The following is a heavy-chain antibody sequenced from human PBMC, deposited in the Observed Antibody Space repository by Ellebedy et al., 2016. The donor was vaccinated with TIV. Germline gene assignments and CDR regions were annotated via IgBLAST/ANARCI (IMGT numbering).Heavy chain of an antibody. V-gene: IGHV1-3*01. Sequence: AASVKVSCKASGYTFTTYAMHWVRQAPGQRLEWMAWINAGNGNPKYSQKFQGRVTITRDTSATTVYMELSSLRSEDTAVYYCAKQGGYSYGSPFDYWGQGTLVTVSS. J-gene: IGHJ4*02. D-gene: IGHD5-18*01. CDR1: GYTFTTYA. CDR3: AKQGGYSYGSPFDY. CDR2: INAGNGNP.